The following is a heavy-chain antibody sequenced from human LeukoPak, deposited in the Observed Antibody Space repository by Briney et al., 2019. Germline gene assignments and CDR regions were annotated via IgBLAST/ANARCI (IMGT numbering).Heavy chain of an antibody. V-gene: IGHV3-48*01. CDR2: ISSSSSTI. CDR1: GFTFSSYS. J-gene: IGHJ6*02. D-gene: IGHD3-10*01. CDR3: AGPTGALYYYYGMDV. Sequence: PGGSLRLSCAASGFTFSSYSMNWVRQAPGKGLEWVSYISSSSSTIYYADSVKGRFTISRDNAKNSLYLQMNSLRAEDTAVYYCAGPTGALYYYYGMDVWGQGTTVTVSS.